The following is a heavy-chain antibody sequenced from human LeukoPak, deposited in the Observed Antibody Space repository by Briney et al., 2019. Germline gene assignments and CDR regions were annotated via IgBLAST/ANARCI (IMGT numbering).Heavy chain of an antibody. CDR3: ASYGENAFDI. CDR2: IYYSGST. Sequence: SETLSLTCTVSGGPISSGDYYWSWIRQPPGKGLEWIGYIYYSGSTYYNPSLKSRVTISVDTSKNQFSLKLSSVTAADTAVYYCASYGENAFDIWGQGTMVTVSS. J-gene: IGHJ3*02. D-gene: IGHD4-17*01. CDR1: GGPISSGDYY. V-gene: IGHV4-30-4*01.